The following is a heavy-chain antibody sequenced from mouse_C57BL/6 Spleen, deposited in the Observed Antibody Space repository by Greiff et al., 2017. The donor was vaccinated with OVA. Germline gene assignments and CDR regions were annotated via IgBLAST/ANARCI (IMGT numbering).Heavy chain of an antibody. CDR1: GFTFSDYY. D-gene: IGHD5-1-1*01. CDR2: ISNGGGST. J-gene: IGHJ4*01. Sequence: EVKLMESGGGLVQPGGSLKLSCAASGFTFSDYYMYWVRQTPEKRLEWVAYISNGGGSTYYPDTVKGRFTISRDNAKNTLYLQMSRLKSEDTAMYDCARRDGIPSYAMDYWGQGTSVTVSS. CDR3: ARRDGIPSYAMDY. V-gene: IGHV5-12*01.